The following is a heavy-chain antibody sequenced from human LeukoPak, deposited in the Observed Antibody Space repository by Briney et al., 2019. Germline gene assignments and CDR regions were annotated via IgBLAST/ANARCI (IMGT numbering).Heavy chain of an antibody. CDR1: GFTFSSYA. J-gene: IGHJ4*02. CDR2: INVAGDRT. V-gene: IGHV3-23*01. CDR3: ARSPAGYYAIVYFDY. D-gene: IGHD3-22*01. Sequence: GGSLRLSCTASGFTFSSYAMSWVRQAPGKGLEWVSGINVAGDRTYYADSVKGRFTISRDNSRNTLYLQMNGLRAEDTAVYYCARSPAGYYAIVYFDYWGQGTLVTVSS.